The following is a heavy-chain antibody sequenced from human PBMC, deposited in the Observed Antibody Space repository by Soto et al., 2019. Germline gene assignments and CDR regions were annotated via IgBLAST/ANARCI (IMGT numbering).Heavy chain of an antibody. CDR2: IHAGNGDT. D-gene: IGHD3-9*01. CDR3: VTSDWAW. Sequence: ASVKVSCKASGYTFTNYGIHWVRQAPGQGLEWLGWIHAGNGDTRYSPKFQGRVTITRDTSASTAYMELRSLTSRDTAIFYCVTSDWAWWGQGTLVNVSS. J-gene: IGHJ4*02. V-gene: IGHV1-3*01. CDR1: GYTFTNYG.